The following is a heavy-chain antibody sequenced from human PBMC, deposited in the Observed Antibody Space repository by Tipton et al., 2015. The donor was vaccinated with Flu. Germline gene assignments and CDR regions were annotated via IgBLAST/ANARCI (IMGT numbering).Heavy chain of an antibody. V-gene: IGHV3-33*03. Sequence: SLRLSCAASGFIFSRHGMHWVRQAPGKGLEWVAVIWYDGGDKHYADSVKGRFTISRDNSKNTLYLQMSSLRAEDTAVYYCATLTGADYWGLGNLVTVSS. J-gene: IGHJ4*02. CDR1: GFIFSRHG. D-gene: IGHD7-27*01. CDR3: ATLTGADY. CDR2: IWYDGGDK.